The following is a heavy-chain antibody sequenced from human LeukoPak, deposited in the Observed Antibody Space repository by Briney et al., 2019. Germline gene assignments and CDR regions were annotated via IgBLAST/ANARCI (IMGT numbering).Heavy chain of an antibody. CDR1: GGSISSGSYY. J-gene: IGHJ5*02. D-gene: IGHD3-22*01. CDR3: ARVRDYYDSSGYYYGGFDP. Sequence: TLSLTCTVSGGSISSGSYYWSWIRQPAGKGLEWIGRIYTSGSTNYNPSLKSRVTISVDTSKNQFSLKLSSVTAADTAVYYCARVRDYYDSSGYYYGGFDPWGQGTLVTVSS. CDR2: IYTSGST. V-gene: IGHV4-61*02.